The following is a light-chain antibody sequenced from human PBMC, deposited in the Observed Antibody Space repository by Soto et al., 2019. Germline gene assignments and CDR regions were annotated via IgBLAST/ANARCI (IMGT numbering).Light chain of an antibody. Sequence: EIVMTQSPATLSVSPGERVTLSCRVSQSVSSSLAWYQQKPGQAPRLLIHGASTRAIGIPARFSGSGSETEFTLTISSLQSEDFAVYYCQQYNNWWTFGQGTKVEIK. CDR3: QQYNNWWT. V-gene: IGKV3-15*01. CDR2: GAS. J-gene: IGKJ1*01. CDR1: QSVSSS.